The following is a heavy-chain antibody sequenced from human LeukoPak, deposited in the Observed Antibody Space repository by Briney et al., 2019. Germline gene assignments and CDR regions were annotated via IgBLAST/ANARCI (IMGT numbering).Heavy chain of an antibody. J-gene: IGHJ6*03. CDR3: ARTTSSYYYYTDV. CDR1: GDSISSSSYY. Sequence: SETLSLTCTVSGDSISSSSYYWGWIRQPPGKGLEWIGSIYYSGSTYFNPSLKSRVTISLDTSKKQFSLKLHSVTAADTAVYFCARTTSSYYYYTDVWGKGTTVTISS. D-gene: IGHD1-1*01. V-gene: IGHV4-39*07. CDR2: IYYSGST.